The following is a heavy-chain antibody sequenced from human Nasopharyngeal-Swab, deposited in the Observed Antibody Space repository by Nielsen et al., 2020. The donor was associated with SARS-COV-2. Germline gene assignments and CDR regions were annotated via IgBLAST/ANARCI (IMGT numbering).Heavy chain of an antibody. CDR2: NSSYNGNT. D-gene: IGHD2-2*01. CDR1: GYTFTSYG. V-gene: IGHV1-18*01. Sequence: ASVKVSCKASGYTFTSYGISWVRQAPGQGLEWMGWNSSYNGNTNYAQKLQGRVTMTTDTSTSTAYMELRSLRSDDTAVYYCARGIVVVPAAMGGFHYYYYGMDVWGQGTTVTVSS. CDR3: ARGIVVVPAAMGGFHYYYYGMDV. J-gene: IGHJ6*02.